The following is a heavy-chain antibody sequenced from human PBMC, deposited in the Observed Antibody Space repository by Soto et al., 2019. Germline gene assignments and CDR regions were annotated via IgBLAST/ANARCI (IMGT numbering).Heavy chain of an antibody. CDR1: GFTFSSYA. CDR2: ISYDGSNK. V-gene: IGHV3-30-3*01. D-gene: IGHD6-19*01. J-gene: IGHJ6*02. CDR3: ARAQLAEQLLVQNRWYYYYGMDV. Sequence: QVQLVESGGGVVQTGRSLRLSCAASGFTFSSYAMHWVRQAPGKGLEWVAVISYDGSNKYYADSVKGRFTISRDNSKNSLYMQMNSLRAEDTAVYYCARAQLAEQLLVQNRWYYYYGMDVWGQGTTVTVSS.